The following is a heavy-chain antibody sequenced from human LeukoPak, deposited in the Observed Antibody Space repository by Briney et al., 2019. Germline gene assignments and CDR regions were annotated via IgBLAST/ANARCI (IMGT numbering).Heavy chain of an antibody. J-gene: IGHJ5*02. CDR2: IYYSGST. CDR1: GGSISSSSYY. D-gene: IGHD4-17*01. V-gene: IGHV4-61*05. CDR3: ARTLENYGDFPRAWFDP. Sequence: PSETLSLTCTVSGGSISSSSYYWGWIRQPPGKGLEWIGYIYYSGSTNYNPSLKSRVTISVDTSKNQSSLKLSSVTAADTAVYYCARTLENYGDFPRAWFDPWGQGTLVTVSS.